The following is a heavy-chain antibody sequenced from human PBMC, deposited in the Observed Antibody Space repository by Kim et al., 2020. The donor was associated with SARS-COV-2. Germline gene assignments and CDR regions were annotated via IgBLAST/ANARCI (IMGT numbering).Heavy chain of an antibody. CDR2: INQHGTEK. J-gene: IGHJ5*02. V-gene: IGHV3-7*03. D-gene: IGHD6-19*01. CDR1: GFTFSNYW. CDR3: SRDTYSSGDA. Sequence: GGSLRLSCAGSGFTFSNYWMTWVRQAPGKGLEWVANINQHGTEKHFVDSVKGRFTISRDNAKNSVSLQMTSLRVEDTAVYYCSRDTYSSGDAWGQGTLVIVSS.